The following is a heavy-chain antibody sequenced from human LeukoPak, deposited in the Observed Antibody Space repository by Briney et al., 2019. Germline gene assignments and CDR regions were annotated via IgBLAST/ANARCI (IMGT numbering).Heavy chain of an antibody. V-gene: IGHV4-59*08. CDR3: ASFDYGDYHVDY. CDR1: GGSISSYY. J-gene: IGHJ4*02. CDR2: IYYSGST. Sequence: SETLSLTCTVSGGSISSYYWSWIRQPPGKGLEWIGYIYYSGSTNYNPSLKSRVTISVDTSKNQFSLKLSSVTAADTAVYYCASFDYGDYHVDYWGQGTLVTVSS. D-gene: IGHD4-17*01.